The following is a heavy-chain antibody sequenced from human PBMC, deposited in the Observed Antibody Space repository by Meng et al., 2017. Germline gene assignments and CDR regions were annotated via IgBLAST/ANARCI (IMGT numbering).Heavy chain of an antibody. CDR1: GFTFSSYA. CDR3: ARDLYYGSGSYCGMDV. D-gene: IGHD3-10*01. CDR2: IWYDGSNK. V-gene: IGHV3-33*08. Sequence: GGSLRLSCAASGFTFSSYAMHWVRQAPGKGLEWVAVIWYDGSNKYYADSVKGRFTISRDNSKNTLYLQMNSLRAEDTAVYYCARDLYYGSGSYCGMDVWGQGTTVTVSS. J-gene: IGHJ6*02.